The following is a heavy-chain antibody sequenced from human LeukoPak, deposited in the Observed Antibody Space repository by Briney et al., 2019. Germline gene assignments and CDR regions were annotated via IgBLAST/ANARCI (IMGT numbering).Heavy chain of an antibody. J-gene: IGHJ4*02. CDR1: GFTFDDYG. CDR2: INWNGGST. D-gene: IGHD3-10*01. Sequence: GGSLRLSCAASGFTFDDYGMSWVRQAPGKGLEWVSGINWNGGSTGYAASVKGRFTISRDNAKNSLYLQMNSLRAEDTALYYCARAGRYDKGRGDFDYWGQGTLVTVSS. CDR3: ARAGRYDKGRGDFDY. V-gene: IGHV3-20*04.